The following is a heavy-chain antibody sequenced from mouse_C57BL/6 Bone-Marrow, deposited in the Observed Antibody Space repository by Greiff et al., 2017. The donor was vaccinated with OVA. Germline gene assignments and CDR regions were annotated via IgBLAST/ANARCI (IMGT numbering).Heavy chain of an antibody. J-gene: IGHJ2*01. CDR2: ISYDGSN. Sequence: VQLQQSGPGLVKPSQSLSLTCSVTGYSITSGYFCNWIRQFPGNKLEWMGYISYDGSNNYNPSLKNRISITRDTSKNQFFLKLNAVTTEDTATYYCARVEITTEDFDYWGQGTTLTVSS. CDR1: GYSITSGYF. D-gene: IGHD1-1*01. V-gene: IGHV3-6*01. CDR3: ARVEITTEDFDY.